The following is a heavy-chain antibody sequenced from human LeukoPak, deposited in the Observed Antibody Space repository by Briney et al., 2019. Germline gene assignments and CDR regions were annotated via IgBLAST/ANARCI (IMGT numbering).Heavy chain of an antibody. CDR3: VRPLVVGATNYDF. V-gene: IGHV3-53*01. CDR1: GFTFDDYA. J-gene: IGHJ4*02. Sequence: GGSLRLSCAASGFTFDDYAMHWVRQAPGKGLEWVTVLYSSDNTNYADSVKGRFTISRDTSKNTVYLQMNGLRAEDTAVYYCVRPLVVGATNYDFWGQGTLVTVSS. CDR2: LYSSDNT. D-gene: IGHD1-26*01.